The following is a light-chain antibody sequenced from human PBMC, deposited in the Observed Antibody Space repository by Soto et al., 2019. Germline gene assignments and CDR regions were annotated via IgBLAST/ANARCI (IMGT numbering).Light chain of an antibody. Sequence: EIVLTQSPGTLSLSPGERATLSCRASQFVSSSYLAWYQQKPGQAPRLLIYGASSRATGIPDRFSGSGSGTDFTLTISRLEPEDFAVYYCQQYGSSLITFGQGTRLEIK. V-gene: IGKV3-20*01. CDR3: QQYGSSLIT. J-gene: IGKJ5*01. CDR2: GAS. CDR1: QFVSSSY.